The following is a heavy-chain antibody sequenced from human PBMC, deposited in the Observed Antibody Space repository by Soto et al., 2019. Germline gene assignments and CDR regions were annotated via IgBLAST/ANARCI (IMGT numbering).Heavy chain of an antibody. J-gene: IGHJ6*03. CDR3: ARQKYDLNSMDV. D-gene: IGHD3-16*01. V-gene: IGHV4-31*03. Sequence: QVQLQESGPGLVKPSQTLSLTCTVSGGSISSGGYYWSWIRQHPGKGLEWIGYIYYSGSTYYNPSLKRRVTISVDTSKNQFSLKLSSVTAADTAVYYCARQKYDLNSMDVWGKGTTVTVSS. CDR1: GGSISSGGYY. CDR2: IYYSGST.